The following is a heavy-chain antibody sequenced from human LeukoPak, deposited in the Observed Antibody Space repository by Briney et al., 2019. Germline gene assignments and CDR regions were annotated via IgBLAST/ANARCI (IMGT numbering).Heavy chain of an antibody. Sequence: GGSQRLSCAASGFTFSSYAMRWVRLAPGKGLEWVSAISGSGGSTYYADSVRGRFTISRDNSKNTLYLQMNSLRAEDTAVYYCASPYSSGWYSVDYWGQGTLVTVSS. CDR1: GFTFSSYA. J-gene: IGHJ4*02. CDR2: ISGSGGST. V-gene: IGHV3-23*01. CDR3: ASPYSSGWYSVDY. D-gene: IGHD6-19*01.